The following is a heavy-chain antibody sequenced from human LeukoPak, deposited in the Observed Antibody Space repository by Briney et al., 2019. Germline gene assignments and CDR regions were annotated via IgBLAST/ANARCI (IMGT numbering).Heavy chain of an antibody. V-gene: IGHV1-69*13. Sequence: ASVKVSCKASGGTFSSYAISWVRQAPGQGLEWMGGSIPIFGPADYAQKFQGRVTITADESTSTAYMELNSLRSEDTAVYYCARDPSMIRGENTPYFDYWGQGTLVTVSS. CDR1: GGTFSSYA. CDR2: SIPIFGPA. D-gene: IGHD3-10*01. J-gene: IGHJ4*02. CDR3: ARDPSMIRGENTPYFDY.